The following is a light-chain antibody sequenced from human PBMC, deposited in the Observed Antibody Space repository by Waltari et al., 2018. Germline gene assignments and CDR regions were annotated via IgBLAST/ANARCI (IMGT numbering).Light chain of an antibody. CDR2: DVI. J-gene: IGLJ2*01. V-gene: IGLV2-14*03. CDR1: SRDIGGYVY. Sequence: QSALTQPASVSGSPGQSITISCPGTSRDIGGYVYVSWYQQYPGKAPKLIIYDVIYRPPDISSRFSGSKSGSTASLTISGLQVEDEADYYCSSFAGSSQMLFGGGTKLTVL. CDR3: SSFAGSSQML.